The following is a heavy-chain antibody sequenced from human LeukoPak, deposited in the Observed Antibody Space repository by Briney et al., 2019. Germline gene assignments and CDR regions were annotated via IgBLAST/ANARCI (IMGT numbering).Heavy chain of an antibody. V-gene: IGHV3-33*01. Sequence: PGGSLRLSCAASGFTFSNHGMHWVRQAPGKGLEGVAVIWYDGSNKYYADSVKGRFTISRDNSKNTLYLQMNSLRAEDTAMYYCARDRGVSYFDYWGQGTQVTVSS. CDR3: ARDRGVSYFDY. J-gene: IGHJ4*02. D-gene: IGHD3-10*01. CDR1: GFTFSNHG. CDR2: IWYDGSNK.